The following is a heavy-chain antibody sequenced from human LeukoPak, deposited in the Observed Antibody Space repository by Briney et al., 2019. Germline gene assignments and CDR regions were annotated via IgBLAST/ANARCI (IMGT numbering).Heavy chain of an antibody. CDR1: GFTFSSYW. CDR3: TRVAGSGSVD. V-gene: IGHV3-74*01. D-gene: IGHD1-26*01. J-gene: IGHJ4*02. CDR2: INSDASTT. Sequence: GGSLRFSGAASGFTFSSYWMHWVRQAPGKGLVWVSRINSDASTTSYADSVKGRFTISRDNAKNTLHLQMDSLRAEDTAVYYCTRVAGSGSVDWGQGTLVTVSS.